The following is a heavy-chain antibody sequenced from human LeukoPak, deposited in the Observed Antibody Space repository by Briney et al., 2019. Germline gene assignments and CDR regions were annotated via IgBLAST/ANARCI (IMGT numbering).Heavy chain of an antibody. J-gene: IGHJ4*02. D-gene: IGHD1/OR15-1a*01. V-gene: IGHV4-59*08. CDR2: MYYSGTR. CDR1: GASIRPYY. Sequence: SETLSLTCSVSGASIRPYYWSWLRQPPGKGLEWIGFMYYSGTRNYNPSLSSRITISVDTSKNQFSLHLTSVTAADTAVYYCARPGPANSFDYWGRGNLVTVSS. CDR3: ARPGPANSFDY.